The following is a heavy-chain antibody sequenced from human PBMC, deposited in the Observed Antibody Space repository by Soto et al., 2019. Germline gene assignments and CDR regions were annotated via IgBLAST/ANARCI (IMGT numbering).Heavy chain of an antibody. CDR3: AHRGGATVGLYYFDY. D-gene: IGHD3-16*01. V-gene: IGHV2-5*08. J-gene: IGHJ4*02. CDR2: IYWHDDK. CDR1: WLPLRSNGMG. Sequence: CSSCWLPLRSNGMGVSWIRQPPGKALEWLALIYWHDDKRYSPSLKSRLTITKDTSKNQVVLTMTNMDPVDTATYYCAHRGGATVGLYYFDYWGQGALVTVSS.